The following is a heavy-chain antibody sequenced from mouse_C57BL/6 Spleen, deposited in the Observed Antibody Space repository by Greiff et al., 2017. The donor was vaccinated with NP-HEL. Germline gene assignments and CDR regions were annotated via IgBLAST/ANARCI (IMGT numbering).Heavy chain of an antibody. CDR2: IHPNSGSI. V-gene: IGHV1-64*01. J-gene: IGHJ3*01. CDR1: GYTFTSYW. Sequence: QVQLKQPGAELVKPGASVKLSCKASGYTFTSYWMHWVKQRPGQGLEWIGMIHPNSGSINYNEKFKSKATLTVDKSSSTAYMQLSSLTSEDSAVYYCARDYGSSYEGFAYWGKGTLVTVSA. CDR3: ARDYGSSYEGFAY. D-gene: IGHD1-1*01.